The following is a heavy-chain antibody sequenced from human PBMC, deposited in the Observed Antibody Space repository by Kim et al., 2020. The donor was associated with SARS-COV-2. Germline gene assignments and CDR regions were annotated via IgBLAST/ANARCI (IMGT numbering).Heavy chain of an antibody. Sequence: KFQGRVTINADESTSTAYMELSSLRSEDTAVYYCASQYYYDSSGYYQFDYWGQGTLVTVSS. D-gene: IGHD3-22*01. V-gene: IGHV1-69*01. J-gene: IGHJ4*02. CDR3: ASQYYYDSSGYYQFDY.